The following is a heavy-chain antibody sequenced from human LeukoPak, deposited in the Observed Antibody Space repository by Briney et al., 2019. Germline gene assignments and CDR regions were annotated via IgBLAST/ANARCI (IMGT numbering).Heavy chain of an antibody. CDR2: IYYSGST. D-gene: IGHD6-13*01. Sequence: PSETLSLTCTVSGGSISSSSYYWGWLRQPPGKGLEWIGSIYYSGSTYYNPSLKSRVTISVDKSKNQFSLKLSSVTAADTAVYYCARVGLVSSSWYALLDYWGQGTLVTVSS. V-gene: IGHV4-39*07. J-gene: IGHJ4*02. CDR1: GGSISSSSYY. CDR3: ARVGLVSSSWYALLDY.